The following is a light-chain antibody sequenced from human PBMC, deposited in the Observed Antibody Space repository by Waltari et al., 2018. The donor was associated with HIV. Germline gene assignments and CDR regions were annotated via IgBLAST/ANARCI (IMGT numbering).Light chain of an antibody. CDR3: HQHSSTPPA. Sequence: DIVMTQSPDSLAVSLGERATINCKSSQSVLYSSNNKNYLAWYQQKPGQPPKLLIYWASTLESGVPDRFTGSGSGTDFTLTISSLQAEDVAVYYCHQHSSTPPAFGQGTKVEIK. J-gene: IGKJ1*01. CDR1: QSVLYSSNNKNY. CDR2: WAS. V-gene: IGKV4-1*01.